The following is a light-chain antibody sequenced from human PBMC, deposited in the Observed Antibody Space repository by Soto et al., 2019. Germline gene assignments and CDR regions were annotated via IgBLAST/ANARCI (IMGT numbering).Light chain of an antibody. CDR1: SSDVGGYNY. Sequence: QSVLTQPRSVSGSPGQSVAISCTGTSSDVGGYNYVSWYQQHQQHPGKAPKLMIYDVSKRPSGVPDRLSGSKSGNTASLTISGLQAEDEADSSCDTYAVTPHVFGTGTKVTV. CDR2: DVS. CDR3: DTYAVTPHV. V-gene: IGLV2-11*01. J-gene: IGLJ1*01.